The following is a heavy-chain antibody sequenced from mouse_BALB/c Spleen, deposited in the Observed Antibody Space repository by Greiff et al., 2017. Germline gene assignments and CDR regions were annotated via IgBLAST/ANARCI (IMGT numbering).Heavy chain of an antibody. Sequence: VQLQQSGAELMKPGASVKISCKATGYTFSSYWIEWVKQRPGHGLEWIGEILPGSGSTNYNEKFKGKATFTADTSSNTAYMQLSSLTSEDSAVYYCARSGYYGSSSYAMDYWGQGTSVTVSS. D-gene: IGHD1-1*01. CDR2: ILPGSGST. CDR3: ARSGYYGSSSYAMDY. J-gene: IGHJ4*01. V-gene: IGHV1-9*01. CDR1: GYTFSSYW.